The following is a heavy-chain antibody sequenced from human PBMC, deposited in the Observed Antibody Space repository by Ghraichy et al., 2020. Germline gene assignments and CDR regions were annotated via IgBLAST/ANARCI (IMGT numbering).Heavy chain of an antibody. CDR3: ASWGGYCSSATCYHGFFDF. J-gene: IGHJ4*02. Sequence: ASVKVSCEVSGYNILTYGVSWVRQSPGQVLEWMGWISAYSGKTDYAQAFQGRVTVAMDTSTNTAYMELRSLKSDDTAVYYCASWGGYCSSATCYHGFFDFWGQGTLVTVYS. D-gene: IGHD2-2*01. V-gene: IGHV1-18*01. CDR2: ISAYSGKT. CDR1: GYNILTYG.